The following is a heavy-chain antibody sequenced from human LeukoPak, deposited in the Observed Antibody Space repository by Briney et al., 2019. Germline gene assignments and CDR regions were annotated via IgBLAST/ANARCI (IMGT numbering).Heavy chain of an antibody. J-gene: IGHJ2*01. D-gene: IGHD2-21*01. V-gene: IGHV3-74*01. Sequence: GGSLRLSCAASGLTFSSHWMHWVRQAPGKGLVWVSRITNDGSSTTYADSVKGRFTISRDNAKNMLYLQVNSLRAEDTAVYYCAKDGPYCGGITCYFRYFDLWGRGTLVTVSS. CDR3: AKDGPYCGGITCYFRYFDL. CDR1: GLTFSSHW. CDR2: ITNDGSST.